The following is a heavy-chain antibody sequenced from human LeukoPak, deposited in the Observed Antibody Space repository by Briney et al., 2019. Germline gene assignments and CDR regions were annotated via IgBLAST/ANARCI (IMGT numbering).Heavy chain of an antibody. CDR1: GYSISTNSYY. J-gene: IGHJ4*02. CDR3: ATTIIAAAGTTGGYYFDN. V-gene: IGHV4-38-2*02. Sequence: PSETLSLTCTVSGYSISTNSYYWAWIRQPPGEGLEWIGSIRRDGRTYYNPSLESRVTISLDTSKNQFSLKVSSVTAADTGVYYCATTIIAAAGTTGGYYFDNWGRGTLVTVSS. D-gene: IGHD6-13*01. CDR2: IRRDGRT.